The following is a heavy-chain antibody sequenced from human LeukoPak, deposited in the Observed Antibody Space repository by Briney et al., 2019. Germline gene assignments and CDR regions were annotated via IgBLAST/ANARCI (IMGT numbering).Heavy chain of an antibody. CDR3: ASLYGDYVASDY. CDR2: INPNSGGT. CDR1: GYTFSGYY. D-gene: IGHD4-17*01. V-gene: IGHV1-2*02. Sequence: VASVKVSCKASGYTFSGYYMHWVRQAPGQGLEWMGWINPNSGGTNYAQKFQGRVTMTRDTTISTAYMELSRLRSDDTAVYYCASLYGDYVASDYWGQGTLVTVSS. J-gene: IGHJ4*02.